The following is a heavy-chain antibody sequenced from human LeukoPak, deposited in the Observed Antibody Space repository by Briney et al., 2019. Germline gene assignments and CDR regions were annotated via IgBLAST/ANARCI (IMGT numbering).Heavy chain of an antibody. CDR3: ATGATGFDY. Sequence: ASVKVSCKASGYTFTYYYIHWVRQAPGEGREWMGWIVPNSGGTNFAQKFQGRVTMTRDTSISTAYMELRRLRSEDTAVYYCATGATGFDYWGQGTLVTVSS. CDR2: IVPNSGGT. V-gene: IGHV1-2*02. J-gene: IGHJ4*02. CDR1: GYTFTYYY.